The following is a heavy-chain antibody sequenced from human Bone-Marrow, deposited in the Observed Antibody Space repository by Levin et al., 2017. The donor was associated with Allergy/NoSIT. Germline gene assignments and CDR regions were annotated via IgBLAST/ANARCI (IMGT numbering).Heavy chain of an antibody. CDR1: GFIFSSYG. CDR2: IWYDGTNK. V-gene: IGHV3-33*01. CDR3: ARDAAKYSNGWYYFVY. D-gene: IGHD6-19*01. Sequence: PGGSLRLSCAASGFIFSSYGMHWVRQAPGKGLEWVASIWYDGTNKYYADSVKGRFTISRDNLKNTLYLQTDSLRAEDTAVYYCARDAAKYSNGWYYFVYWGQGTLVTVSS. J-gene: IGHJ4*02.